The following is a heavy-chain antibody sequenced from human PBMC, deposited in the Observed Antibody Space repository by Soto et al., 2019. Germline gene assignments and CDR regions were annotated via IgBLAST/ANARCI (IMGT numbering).Heavy chain of an antibody. CDR3: AKKWSVTYDFWSGYRGDAFDI. V-gene: IGHV3-23*01. CDR2: ISGSGGST. CDR1: GFTFSSYA. D-gene: IGHD3-3*01. Sequence: EVQLLESGGGLVQPGGSLRLSCAASGFTFSSYAMSWVRQAPGKGLEWVSAISGSGGSTYYADSVKGRFTISRDNSKNTLYLQMNSLRAEDTAVYYCAKKWSVTYDFWSGYRGDAFDIWGQGTMVTVSS. J-gene: IGHJ3*02.